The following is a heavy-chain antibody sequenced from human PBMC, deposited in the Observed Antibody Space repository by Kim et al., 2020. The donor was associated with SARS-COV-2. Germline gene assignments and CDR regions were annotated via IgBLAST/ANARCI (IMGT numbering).Heavy chain of an antibody. J-gene: IGHJ4*02. V-gene: IGHV3-30*18. Sequence: GGFLRLSCAASGFTFSSHGMHWVRQAPGKGLEWVAVISYDGSNKYYGDSVKGRFTISRDNSKNTLYLQMNSLRTEDTAVYYCAKGLWFGIDYWGQGTLVTVSS. CDR2: ISYDGSNK. CDR3: AKGLWFGIDY. CDR1: GFTFSSHG. D-gene: IGHD3-10*01.